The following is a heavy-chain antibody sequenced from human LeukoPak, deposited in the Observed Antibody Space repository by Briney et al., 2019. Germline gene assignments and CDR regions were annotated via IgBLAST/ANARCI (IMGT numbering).Heavy chain of an antibody. CDR3: SAPLVGATLPHNFDY. Sequence: ASETLSLTCTVSGGSISRSSYYSGWIRQPPGKGVEWIGSIYYSGSTYYNPSLKSRVTISVDTSKNQFSLKLSSVTAADTAVYYCSAPLVGATLPHNFDYWGQGTLVTVSS. V-gene: IGHV4-39*01. J-gene: IGHJ4*02. CDR2: IYYSGST. CDR1: GGSISRSSYY. D-gene: IGHD1-26*01.